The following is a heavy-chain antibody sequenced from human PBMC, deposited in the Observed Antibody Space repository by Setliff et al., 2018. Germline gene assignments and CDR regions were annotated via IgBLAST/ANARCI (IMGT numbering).Heavy chain of an antibody. V-gene: IGHV4-39*01. CDR3: ARTGTYRYFDH. Sequence: SETLSLTCTVSGASISSGTYYWGWIRQPPGKGLEWIGRIHYLGTTYSDASLASRLTMSVDTSKNQFSLRLTSVTAADTAVYYCARTGTYRYFDHWGQGTLVTVSS. CDR1: GASISSGTYY. CDR2: IHYLGTT. J-gene: IGHJ4*02. D-gene: IGHD1-1*01.